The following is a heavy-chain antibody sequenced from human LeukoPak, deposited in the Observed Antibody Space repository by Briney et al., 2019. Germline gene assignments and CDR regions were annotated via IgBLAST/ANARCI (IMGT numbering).Heavy chain of an antibody. D-gene: IGHD6-19*01. CDR1: GFTLSDHR. V-gene: IGHV3-23*01. Sequence: GGSLRLSCAASGFTLSDHRMDWVRQAPGKGLEWVSAISHSGGNTYYADSVKGRFTISRDNSKNTLYLQMNSLRAEDTAVYYCAKEGSSAWYGDPLDYWGQGTLVTVSS. CDR2: ISHSGGNT. CDR3: AKEGSSAWYGDPLDY. J-gene: IGHJ4*02.